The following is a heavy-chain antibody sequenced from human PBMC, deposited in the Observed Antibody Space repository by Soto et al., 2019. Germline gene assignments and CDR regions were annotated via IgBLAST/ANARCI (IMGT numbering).Heavy chain of an antibody. D-gene: IGHD4-4*01. Sequence: PGGSLRLSCAASGFTFSSYAIHGVRAAPGKGLEWVAVISYDGSNKYYADSVKGRFTISRDNSKNTLYLQMNSLRTEDTAVYYCARDFEPTAGSMFYYYYGMDVWGQGTTVTVSS. J-gene: IGHJ6*02. V-gene: IGHV3-30-3*01. CDR1: GFTFSSYA. CDR2: ISYDGSNK. CDR3: ARDFEPTAGSMFYYYYGMDV.